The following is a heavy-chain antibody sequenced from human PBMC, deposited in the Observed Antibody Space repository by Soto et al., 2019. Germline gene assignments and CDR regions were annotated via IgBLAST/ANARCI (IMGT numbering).Heavy chain of an antibody. J-gene: IGHJ4*02. CDR1: GFTFSSYS. CDR3: ARGEYSSSSGCDY. V-gene: IGHV3-21*01. D-gene: IGHD6-6*01. CDR2: ISSSSSYI. Sequence: EVQLVESGGGLVKPGGSLRLSCAASGFTFSSYSMNWVRQAPGKGLEWVSSISSSSSYIYYADSVKGRFTISRDNAKNSLYLQMNSLRAEDTAVYYCARGEYSSSSGCDYWGQGTLVTVSS.